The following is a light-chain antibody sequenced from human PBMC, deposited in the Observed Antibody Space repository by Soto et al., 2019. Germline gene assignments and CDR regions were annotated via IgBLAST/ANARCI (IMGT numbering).Light chain of an antibody. Sequence: SALTQPASVSGSPGQSITISCTGTSSDVGAYNYDSWYQQYPGEAHKVIIYDVSHRPAGVSNRFSGSKSGNTASLTISGLQTQDEADYYCSSYTSATTYVFGTGTKVTVL. V-gene: IGLV2-14*01. CDR3: SSYTSATTYV. CDR1: SSDVGAYNY. J-gene: IGLJ1*01. CDR2: DVS.